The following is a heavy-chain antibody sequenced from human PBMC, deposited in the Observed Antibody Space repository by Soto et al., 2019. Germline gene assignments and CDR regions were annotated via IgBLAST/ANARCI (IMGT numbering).Heavy chain of an antibody. CDR3: ARDCACERFGGVIEPTPFDY. CDR2: INPSGGST. J-gene: IGHJ4*02. CDR1: GYTFTSYY. V-gene: IGHV1-46*04. D-gene: IGHD3-16*02. Sequence: QVQLVQSGAEVKKPGASVKVSCKASGYTFTSYYMHWVRQAPGQGLEWMGIINPSGGSTSYAQKWQGRVTMTRETSTSTVDMELSNLRSEEPAVYYCARDCACERFGGVIEPTPFDYWGQGTLVPVSS.